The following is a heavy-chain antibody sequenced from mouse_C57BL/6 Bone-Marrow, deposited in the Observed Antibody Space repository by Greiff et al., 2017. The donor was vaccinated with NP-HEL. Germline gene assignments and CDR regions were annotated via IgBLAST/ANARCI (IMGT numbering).Heavy chain of an antibody. CDR2: IDPANGNT. J-gene: IGHJ2*01. CDR3: SIYYGYDDDGRYYFDY. CDR1: GFNIKNTY. Sequence: EVKLVESVAELVRPGASVKLSCTASGFNIKNTYMHWVKQRPEQGLEWIGRIDPANGNTKYAPKFQGKATITADTSSNTAYLQLSSLTSEDTAIYYCSIYYGYDDDGRYYFDYWGQGTTLTVSS. V-gene: IGHV14-3*01. D-gene: IGHD2-2*01.